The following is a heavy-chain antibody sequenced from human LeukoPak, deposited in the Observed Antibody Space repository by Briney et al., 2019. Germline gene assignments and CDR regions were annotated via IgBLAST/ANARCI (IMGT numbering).Heavy chain of an antibody. D-gene: IGHD6-13*01. CDR1: GFTFSSYG. CDR3: AKVGHYSSSWDFDY. Sequence: GESLKISCAASGFTFSSYGMHWVRQAPGKGLEWVAFIRYDGSNKYYADSVKGRFTISRDNSKNTLYLQMNSLRAEDTAVYYCAKVGHYSSSWDFDYWGQGTLVTVSS. J-gene: IGHJ4*02. CDR2: IRYDGSNK. V-gene: IGHV3-30*02.